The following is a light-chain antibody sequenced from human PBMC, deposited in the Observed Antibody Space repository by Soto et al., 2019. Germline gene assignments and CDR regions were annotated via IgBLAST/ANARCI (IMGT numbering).Light chain of an antibody. CDR3: LQDYNYPWT. V-gene: IGKV1-6*01. Sequence: AIQMTQSPSSLSASVGDRVTITCRASQGIRNDLGWYQQKPGKAPTLLIYAASTLQSGVPSRFSGSGSGSDFTLTISSLQPEDFATYYCLQDYNYPWTFGQGTKVEIK. CDR2: AAS. CDR1: QGIRND. J-gene: IGKJ1*01.